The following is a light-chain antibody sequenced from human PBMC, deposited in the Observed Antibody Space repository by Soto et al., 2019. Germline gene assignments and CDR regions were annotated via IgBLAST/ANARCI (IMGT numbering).Light chain of an antibody. CDR1: SSDVGSYNL. V-gene: IGLV2-23*01. CDR2: EGS. CDR3: CSYAGSSTLV. J-gene: IGLJ2*01. Sequence: QSALTQPASVSGSPGQSITISCTGTSSDVGSYNLVSWYQQHPGKAPKLMIYEGSKRPSGVSNRFSGSKSGNTASLTISGLQAEDEADDHCCSYAGSSTLVFGGGTKLTVL.